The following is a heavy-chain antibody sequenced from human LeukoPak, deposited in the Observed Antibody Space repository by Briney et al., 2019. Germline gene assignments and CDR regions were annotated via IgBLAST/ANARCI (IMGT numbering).Heavy chain of an antibody. CDR3: AVWAGRKYNWFDP. V-gene: IGHV3-30*03. Sequence: GSLRLSCAASGFTFSSYGMHWVRQAPGKGLEWVAVISYDGSNKYYADSVKGRFTISRDNSKNTLYLQMNSLRAEDTAVYYCAVWAGRKYNWFDPWGQGTLVTVSS. D-gene: IGHD1-26*01. J-gene: IGHJ5*02. CDR1: GFTFSSYG. CDR2: ISYDGSNK.